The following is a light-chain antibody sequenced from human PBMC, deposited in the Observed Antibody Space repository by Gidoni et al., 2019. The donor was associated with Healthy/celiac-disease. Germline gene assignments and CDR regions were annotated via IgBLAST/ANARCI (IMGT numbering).Light chain of an antibody. CDR3: QSYDSSLSGWV. V-gene: IGLV1-40*01. CDR1: SSNIGAGYD. CDR2: GNS. Sequence: QSVLPQPPSVSGAPGQRVTISGTGSSSNIGAGYDVPWYQQLPGTAPKLLIYGNSNRPSGVPDRFSGSKSGTSASLAITGLQAEDEADYYCQSYDSSLSGWVFGGGTKLTVL. J-gene: IGLJ3*02.